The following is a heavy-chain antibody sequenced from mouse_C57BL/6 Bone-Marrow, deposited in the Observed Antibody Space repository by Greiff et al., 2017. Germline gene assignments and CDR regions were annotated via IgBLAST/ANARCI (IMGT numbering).Heavy chain of an antibody. V-gene: IGHV14-3*01. J-gene: IGHJ2*01. Sequence: VQLQQSVAELVRPGASVKLSCTASGFNIKNTYMHWVKQRPEQGLEWIGRIDPANGNTKYAPKFPGKATITADTSSNTAYLQLSSLTSEDTAMYSGAIGGGYGSSCDYWGQGTTRTVSS. CDR3: AIGGGYGSSCDY. CDR2: IDPANGNT. CDR1: GFNIKNTY. D-gene: IGHD1-1*01.